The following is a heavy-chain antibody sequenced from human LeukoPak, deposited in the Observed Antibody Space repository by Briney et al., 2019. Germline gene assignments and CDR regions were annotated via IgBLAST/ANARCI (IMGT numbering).Heavy chain of an antibody. CDR2: ISYDGSNK. CDR1: GFTFSSYG. V-gene: IGHV3-30*18. CDR3: AKDSGDYVVPYWYFDL. Sequence: GRSLRLSCAASGFTFSSYGMHWVRQAPGKGLEWVAVISYDGSNKYYADSVKGRFTISRDDSKNTQYLQMNSLRAEDTAVYYCAKDSGDYVVPYWYFDLWGRGTLVTVSS. D-gene: IGHD4-17*01. J-gene: IGHJ2*01.